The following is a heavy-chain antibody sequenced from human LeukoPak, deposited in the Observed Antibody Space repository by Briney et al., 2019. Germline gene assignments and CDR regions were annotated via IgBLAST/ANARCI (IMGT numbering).Heavy chain of an antibody. CDR2: IYTSGST. J-gene: IGHJ3*01. V-gene: IGHV4-4*07. CDR3: ARLEHDYGDPGGAFDV. CDR1: GGSISGYY. Sequence: SETLSLTCTVSGGSISGYYWTWIRQPAGKGLEWIGRIYTSGSTNYNPSLKSRVTMSVDTSRNQFSLKLSSVTAADTAVYYCARLEHDYGDPGGAFDVWGQGTLVTASS. D-gene: IGHD4-17*01.